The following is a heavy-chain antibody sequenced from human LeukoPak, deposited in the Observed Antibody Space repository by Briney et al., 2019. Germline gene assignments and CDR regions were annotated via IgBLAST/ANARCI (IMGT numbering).Heavy chain of an antibody. Sequence: GGSLRLPCAASGFTFSSYGMHWVRQAPGKGLEWVAVISYDGSNKFYADSVKGRFTISRDNARNTVYLQMNRLNVDDTALYYCAKIMNPYRSSWTFDFWGQGTLVTVSS. CDR3: AKIMNPYRSSWTFDF. CDR2: ISYDGSNK. D-gene: IGHD6-13*01. J-gene: IGHJ4*02. CDR1: GFTFSSYG. V-gene: IGHV3-30*18.